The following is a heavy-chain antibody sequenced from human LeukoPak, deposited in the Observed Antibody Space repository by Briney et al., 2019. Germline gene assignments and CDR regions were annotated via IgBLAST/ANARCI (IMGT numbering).Heavy chain of an antibody. CDR2: ISGSGETR. Sequence: PGGSLRLSCAASGFTFSYYEMNWVRQAPGRGLEWISYISGSGETRSYADSVRGRFTIPRDNANYSLNLQMNSLRAEDTAVYYCARDLHTSGSIALDSWGQGILVIVSS. J-gene: IGHJ4*02. CDR1: GFTFSYYE. D-gene: IGHD3-22*01. CDR3: ARDLHTSGSIALDS. V-gene: IGHV3-48*03.